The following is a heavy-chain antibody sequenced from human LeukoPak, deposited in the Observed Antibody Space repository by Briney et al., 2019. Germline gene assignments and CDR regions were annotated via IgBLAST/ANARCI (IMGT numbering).Heavy chain of an antibody. CDR1: GYTFTGYY. CDR2: INLNTGAT. CDR3: ARDRVGSGWPRPWYFEF. J-gene: IGHJ4*02. Sequence: ASVKVSCKPSGYTFTGYYLHWMRQAPGQALEWMGWINLNTGATIYAQKFESRVTLSRDTSISTAYMELTSLRSDDTAVYYCARDRVGSGWPRPWYFEFWGQGTLVTVSS. D-gene: IGHD6-19*01. V-gene: IGHV1-2*02.